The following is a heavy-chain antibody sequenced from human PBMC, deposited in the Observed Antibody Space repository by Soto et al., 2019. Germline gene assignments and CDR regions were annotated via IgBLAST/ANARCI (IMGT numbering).Heavy chain of an antibody. V-gene: IGHV3-21*01. D-gene: IGHD3-10*01. CDR1: GFTFSSYS. CDR2: ISSSSSYI. J-gene: IGHJ4*02. Sequence: TGGSLRLSCAASGFTFSSYSMNWVRQAPGKGLEWVSSISSSSSYIYYADSVKGRFTISRDNAKNSLYLQMNSLRAEDTAVYYCARAWLTMVRGVTEGFDYWGQGTLVTVSS. CDR3: ARAWLTMVRGVTEGFDY.